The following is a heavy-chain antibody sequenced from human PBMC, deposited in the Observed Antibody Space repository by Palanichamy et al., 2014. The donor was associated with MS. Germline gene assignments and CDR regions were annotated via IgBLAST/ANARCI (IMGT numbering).Heavy chain of an antibody. CDR2: ISGSGDAR. D-gene: IGHD1-7*01. CDR1: GFTFSGYA. CDR3: AIASPGNSGLIDY. Sequence: VQLLESGGGLVQPGGSLRLSCAASGFTFSGYAMSWVRQAPGKGLEWVSAISGSGDARYYADSVKGRFTISRDNSKNTLYLQMNSLRAEDTVEYYCAIASPGNSGLIDYWGQGTLVTVSS. V-gene: IGHV3-23*01. J-gene: IGHJ4*02.